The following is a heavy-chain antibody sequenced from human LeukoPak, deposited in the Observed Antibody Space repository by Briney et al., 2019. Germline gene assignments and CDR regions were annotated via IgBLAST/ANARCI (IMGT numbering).Heavy chain of an antibody. Sequence: GESLKISCKGFGYSFTSYWIGWVRQMPGKGLEWIRIIYPGDSDNRYSPSFQAQVTISDDKSISTAYLQWSSLKASDTAVYYCGRLFGDYYDGSGYYYDYWGQGTLVTVSS. J-gene: IGHJ4*02. CDR1: GYSFTSYW. CDR2: IYPGDSDN. CDR3: GRLFGDYYDGSGYYYDY. D-gene: IGHD3-22*01. V-gene: IGHV5-51*01.